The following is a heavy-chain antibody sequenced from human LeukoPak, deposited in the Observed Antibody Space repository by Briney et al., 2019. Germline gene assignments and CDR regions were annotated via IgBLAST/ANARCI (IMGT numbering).Heavy chain of an antibody. CDR2: ISSSGSTI. J-gene: IGHJ4*02. Sequence: GGSRRLSCAASGFTFSDYYMSCIRQAPGKGLEWVSYISSSGSTIYYADSVKGRFTISRDNAKNSLYLQMNSLRAEDTAVYYCARVPDNSNYGSFDYWGQGTLVTVSS. V-gene: IGHV3-11*04. CDR3: ARVPDNSNYGSFDY. D-gene: IGHD4-11*01. CDR1: GFTFSDYY.